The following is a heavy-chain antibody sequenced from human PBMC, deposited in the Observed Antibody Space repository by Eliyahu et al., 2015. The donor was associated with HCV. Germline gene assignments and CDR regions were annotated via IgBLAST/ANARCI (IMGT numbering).Heavy chain of an antibody. V-gene: IGHV1-46*01. Sequence: QVQLVQSGAEVKKPGASVKVSCKASGYTFTSYYMHWVRQAPGQGLEWMGIINPSGGSTSYAQKFQGRVTMTRDTSTSTVYMELSSLRSEDTAVYYCASDCSSTSQNLTDYYYYGMDVWGQGTTVTVSS. D-gene: IGHD2-2*01. CDR1: GYTFTSYY. CDR2: INPSGGST. J-gene: IGHJ6*02. CDR3: ASDCSSTSQNLTDYYYYGMDV.